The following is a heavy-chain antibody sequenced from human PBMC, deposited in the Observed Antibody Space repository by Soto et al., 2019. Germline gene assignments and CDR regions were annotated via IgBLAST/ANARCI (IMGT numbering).Heavy chain of an antibody. J-gene: IGHJ6*02. V-gene: IGHV1-2*04. Sequence: ASVKVSCKASGYTFTGYYMHWVRQAPGQGLEWMGWINPNSGGTNYAQKFQGWVTMTRDTSISTAYMELSRLRSDDTAVYYCARNRASMISQAGITFGGKKYYYYGMDVWGQGTTVTVSS. CDR1: GYTFTGYY. D-gene: IGHD3-16*01. CDR2: INPNSGGT. CDR3: ARNRASMISQAGITFGGKKYYYYGMDV.